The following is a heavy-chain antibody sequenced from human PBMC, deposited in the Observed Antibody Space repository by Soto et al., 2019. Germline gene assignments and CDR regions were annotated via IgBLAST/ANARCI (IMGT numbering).Heavy chain of an antibody. Sequence: PSETLSLTCAVYGGSFSGDYWSWIRQPPGKGLEWIGEINHSGSTNYNPSLKSRVTISVDTSKNQFSLKLSSVTAADTAVYYCARVPRYSKSATLDYWGQGTLVTVSS. CDR2: INHSGST. J-gene: IGHJ4*02. V-gene: IGHV4-34*01. CDR3: ARVPRYSKSATLDY. D-gene: IGHD5-12*01. CDR1: GGSFSGDY.